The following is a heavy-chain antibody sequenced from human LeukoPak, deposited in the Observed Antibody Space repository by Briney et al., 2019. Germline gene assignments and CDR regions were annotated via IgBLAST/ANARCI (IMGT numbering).Heavy chain of an antibody. CDR3: ARPLYYYDSSGYYPLGY. CDR1: GYTFTSYY. D-gene: IGHD3-22*01. CDR2: INPNSGGT. V-gene: IGHV1-2*02. J-gene: IGHJ4*02. Sequence: ASVKVSCKASGYTFTSYYMHWVRQAPGQGLEWMGWINPNSGGTNYAHKFQGRVTMTRDTSISTAYMELSRLRSDDTAVYYCARPLYYYDSSGYYPLGYWGQGTLVTVSS.